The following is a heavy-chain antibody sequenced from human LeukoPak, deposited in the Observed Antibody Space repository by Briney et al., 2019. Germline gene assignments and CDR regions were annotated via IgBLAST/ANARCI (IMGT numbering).Heavy chain of an antibody. Sequence: GESLTLSCAVSGFTFDDYCVNWIRQAPGRGLERVASINRNGGKTDYADSVQGRFTISSDNAKNSLFLQMNSLRADDTAFYDCARGWKGDPAPYFFDYCGQRTLVTVSS. D-gene: IGHD1-1*01. CDR2: INRNGGKT. CDR1: GFTFDDYC. J-gene: IGHJ4*02. V-gene: IGHV3-20*01. CDR3: ARGWKGDPAPYFFDY.